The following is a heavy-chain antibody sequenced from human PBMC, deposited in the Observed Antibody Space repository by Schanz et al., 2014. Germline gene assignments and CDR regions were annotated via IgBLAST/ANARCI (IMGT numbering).Heavy chain of an antibody. Sequence: DVQLLESGGGLVQPGGSLRLSCAASGFTFSSYAMSWVRQAPGKGLEWVANIKKDGSEKYYVDSVKGRFTISRDNAKNTLYLQMNTLRAEDTAVYYCARKMKLGVYGGKGHDSLDIWGQGTMXTVSS. CDR1: GFTFSSYA. D-gene: IGHD4-17*01. CDR3: ARKMKLGVYGGKGHDSLDI. J-gene: IGHJ3*02. V-gene: IGHV3-7*01. CDR2: IKKDGSEK.